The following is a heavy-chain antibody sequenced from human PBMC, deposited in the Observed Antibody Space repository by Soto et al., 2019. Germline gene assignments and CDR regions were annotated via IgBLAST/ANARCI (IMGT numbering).Heavy chain of an antibody. V-gene: IGHV4-39*01. CDR1: GGSISSSSYY. Sequence: QLQLQESGPGLVKPSETLSLTCTVSGGSISSSSYYWGWIRQPPGKGLEWIGSIYYSGSTYYNPSLKSRVTISVDTSKNQFSLKLSSVTAADTAVYYCARLSARGSSSYDYWGQGTLVTVSS. D-gene: IGHD6-13*01. J-gene: IGHJ4*02. CDR3: ARLSARGSSSYDY. CDR2: IYYSGST.